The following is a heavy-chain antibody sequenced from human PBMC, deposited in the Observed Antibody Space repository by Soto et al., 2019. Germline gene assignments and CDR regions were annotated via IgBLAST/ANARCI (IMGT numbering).Heavy chain of an antibody. D-gene: IGHD2-2*01. CDR2: IDPSDSYT. CDR3: ARGLYMRSAVSFDY. Sequence: PGESLKISCKGSGYSFASYWISWVRQMPGKGLEWMGRIDPSDSYTNYSPSFQGHVTISADKSISTAYLQWSSLKASDTAMYYCARGLYMRSAVSFDYWGQGTLVTVSS. CDR1: GYSFASYW. J-gene: IGHJ4*02. V-gene: IGHV5-10-1*01.